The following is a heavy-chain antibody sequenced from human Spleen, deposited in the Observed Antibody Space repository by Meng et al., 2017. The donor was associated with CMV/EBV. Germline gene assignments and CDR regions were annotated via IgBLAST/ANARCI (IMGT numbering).Heavy chain of an antibody. CDR1: GFTFSNYN. D-gene: IGHD6-13*01. CDR3: ARDDSTSWYFDY. V-gene: IGHV3-48*04. J-gene: IGHJ4*02. CDR2: ISYGSTTI. Sequence: GESLKISCEASGFTFSNYNMNWVRQAPGKGLEWISYISYGSTTIYYTDSVKGRYTTSRDNAKNSLYLEMNSLRAEDTAVYYCARDDSTSWYFDYWGQGTPVTVSS.